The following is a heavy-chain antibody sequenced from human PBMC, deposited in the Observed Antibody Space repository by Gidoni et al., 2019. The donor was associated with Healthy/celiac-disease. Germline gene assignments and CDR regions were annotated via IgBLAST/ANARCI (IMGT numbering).Heavy chain of an antibody. Sequence: EVQLVESGGGLGQPGWALRLSCAASGFTFSSYSMNWGRQAPGKGLEWVSYISSSSSTIYYADSVKGRFTISRDNAKNSLYLQMNSLRDEDTAVYYCARDQDCSGGSCYEFGYNWFDPWGQGTLVTVSS. J-gene: IGHJ5*02. CDR2: ISSSSSTI. D-gene: IGHD2-15*01. CDR3: ARDQDCSGGSCYEFGYNWFDP. V-gene: IGHV3-48*02. CDR1: GFTFSSYS.